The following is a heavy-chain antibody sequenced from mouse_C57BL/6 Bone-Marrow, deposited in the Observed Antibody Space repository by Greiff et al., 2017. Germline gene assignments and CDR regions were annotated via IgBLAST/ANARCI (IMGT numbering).Heavy chain of an antibody. CDR2: IYPGGGYT. J-gene: IGHJ4*01. D-gene: IGHD6-1*01. Sequence: QVQLQQSGAELVRPGTSVKMSCKASGYTFTNYWIGWAKQRPGHGLEWIGDIYPGGGYTNYNEKFKGTATLTADKSSSTAYMQFSSLKSEDSAIYYCARDFFGSMDYWGQGTSVTVSS. V-gene: IGHV1-63*01. CDR1: GYTFTNYW. CDR3: ARDFFGSMDY.